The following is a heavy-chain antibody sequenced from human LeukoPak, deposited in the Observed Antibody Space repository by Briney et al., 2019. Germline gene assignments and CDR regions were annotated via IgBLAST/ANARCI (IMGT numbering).Heavy chain of an antibody. V-gene: IGHV1-24*01. J-gene: IGHJ6*03. CDR2: FDPEDGET. CDR3: AKGPYCSSTSCYRNYYYMDV. D-gene: IGHD2-2*02. CDR1: GYTLTELS. Sequence: ASVKVSCKVSGYTLTELSMHWVRQAPGKGLEWMGGFDPEDGETIYAQKFQGRVTMTEDTSTDTAYMELSSLRSEDTAVYYCAKGPYCSSTSCYRNYYYMDVWGKGTTVTVSS.